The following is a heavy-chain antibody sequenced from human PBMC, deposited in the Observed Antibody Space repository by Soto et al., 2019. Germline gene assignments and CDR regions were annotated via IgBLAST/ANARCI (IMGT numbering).Heavy chain of an antibody. CDR1: GFTFSDYA. CDR2: VSHDGRNT. V-gene: IGHV3-30*18. Sequence: VQLVESGGGVVQPGRSLRLSCAASGFTFSDYAMHWVRQAPGKGLEWVAVVSHDGRNTHYAGSVKGRFTISRDSSKNTVSLEMTSLRAEDTAVHYCAKGGRQWLVTSDFNYWGQGALVTVSS. D-gene: IGHD6-19*01. CDR3: AKGGRQWLVTSDFNY. J-gene: IGHJ4*02.